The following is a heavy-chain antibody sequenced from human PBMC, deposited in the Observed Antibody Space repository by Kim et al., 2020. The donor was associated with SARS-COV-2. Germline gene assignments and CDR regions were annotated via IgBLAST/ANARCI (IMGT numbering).Heavy chain of an antibody. D-gene: IGHD2-15*01. CDR3: AKGMTPSYYYYGMDV. CDR1: GFTFSSYA. J-gene: IGHJ6*02. CDR2: ISGSGGST. V-gene: IGHV3-23*01. Sequence: GGSLRLSCAASGFTFSSYAMSWVRQAPGKGLEWVSAISGSGGSTYYADSVNGRLTISRDNSKNTLYLQMNSLRAEDTAVYYCAKGMTPSYYYYGMDVWGQGTTVTVSS.